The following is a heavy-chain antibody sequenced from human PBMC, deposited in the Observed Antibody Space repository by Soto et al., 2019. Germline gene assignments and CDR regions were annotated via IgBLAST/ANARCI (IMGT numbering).Heavy chain of an antibody. J-gene: IGHJ6*02. D-gene: IGHD6-13*01. CDR1: GFTFGSYA. Sequence: GGSLRLSCAASGFTFGSYAMRWVRQAPGKGLEWVSSIDESGGNTYYADSVKGRFTISRDNSKNTLFLQMNSLRGEDTATYYCVRKISYSIKVGFFGMEVWGQGTTVTVSS. CDR2: IDESGGNT. V-gene: IGHV3-23*01. CDR3: VRKISYSIKVGFFGMEV.